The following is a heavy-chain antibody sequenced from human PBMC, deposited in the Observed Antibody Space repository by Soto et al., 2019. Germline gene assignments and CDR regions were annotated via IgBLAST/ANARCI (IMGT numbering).Heavy chain of an antibody. D-gene: IGHD2-21*01. CDR2: ISPDGSTT. V-gene: IGHV3-74*01. J-gene: IGHJ6*02. Sequence: GGSLRLSCTASGFTFSSYWMQWVRQAPGKGLVWVSHISPDGSTTSHADSVKGRFTISRDNAKNTLYLQTNSLRAEDTAVYYCARRGVAGALDVWGQGTTVTVSS. CDR3: ARRGVAGALDV. CDR1: GFTFSSYW.